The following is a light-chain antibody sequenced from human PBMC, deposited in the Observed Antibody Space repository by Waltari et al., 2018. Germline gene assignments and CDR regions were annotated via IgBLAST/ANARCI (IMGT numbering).Light chain of an antibody. CDR3: QQYDSSSYT. V-gene: IGKV3-20*01. CDR2: GAS. J-gene: IGKJ2*01. CDR1: QSVSSNY. Sequence: IVLTQSPGTLSLSPGERATLSCRASQSVSSNYLAWYQQKPGQAPRLLIYGASSRATGIPDRFSGSGSGTDFTLTISRLEPEDFAVYYCQQYDSSSYTFGQGTKLEIK.